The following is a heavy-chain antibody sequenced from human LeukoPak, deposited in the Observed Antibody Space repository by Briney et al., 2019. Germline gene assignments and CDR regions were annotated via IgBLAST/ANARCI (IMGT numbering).Heavy chain of an antibody. CDR1: GFTLSSYW. V-gene: IGHV3-7*02. Sequence: GGSQRLSCAASGFTLSSYWMSWVRQAPGKGLEWVSNINRDVSEKYYADSVKGRFTISRDNAKNSLYLQMNSLRAEDTSVYYCSSVLVGGTNWFDPWGQGTLVTVSS. CDR3: SSVLVGGTNWFDP. D-gene: IGHD1-26*01. J-gene: IGHJ5*02. CDR2: INRDVSEK.